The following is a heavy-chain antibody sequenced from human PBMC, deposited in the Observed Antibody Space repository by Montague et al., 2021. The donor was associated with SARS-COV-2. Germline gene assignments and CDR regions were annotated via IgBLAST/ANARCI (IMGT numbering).Heavy chain of an antibody. CDR3: ARDPSRQPLLYPIGDYYYGMDV. CDR1: GDSISSSSYY. Sequence: SETLSLTCSVSGDSISSSSYYWGWIRQAPGKGLEWIGSIYYSGSTYYNPSLKSRVTISVDTSKNQFSLKLSSVTAADTAVYYCARDPSRQPLLYPIGDYYYGMDVWGQGTTVTVSS. V-gene: IGHV4-39*07. CDR2: IYYSGST. J-gene: IGHJ6*02. D-gene: IGHD2-2*02.